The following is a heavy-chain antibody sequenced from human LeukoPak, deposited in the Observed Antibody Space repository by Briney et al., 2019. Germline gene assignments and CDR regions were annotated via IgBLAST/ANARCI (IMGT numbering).Heavy chain of an antibody. V-gene: IGHV1-46*01. CDR1: GYTFTSYY. J-gene: IGHJ3*02. CDR3: ARGGQLVVTAQAAFDI. CDR2: INPSGGST. D-gene: IGHD2-21*02. Sequence: ASVKVFCKASGYTFTSYYMHWVRQAPGQGLEWMGIINPSGGSTSYAQKFQGRVTMTRDTSTSTVYMELSSLRSEDTAVYYCARGGQLVVTAQAAFDIWGQGTMVTVSS.